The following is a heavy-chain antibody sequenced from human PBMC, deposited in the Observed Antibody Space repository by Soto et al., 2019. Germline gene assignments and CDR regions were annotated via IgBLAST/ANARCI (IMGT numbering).Heavy chain of an antibody. D-gene: IGHD3-9*01. CDR3: ARHGATYYDILTGYLPYYYYMDV. J-gene: IGHJ6*03. V-gene: IGHV5-51*01. CDR2: IYPGDSDT. Sequence: PRESLKISCKRSGYGFTSYGIGWVRQVPGKGLEWMGIIYPGDSDTRYSPSFQGQVTISADKSISTAYLQWSSLKASDTAMYYCARHGATYYDILTGYLPYYYYMDVWGKGTTVTVSS. CDR1: GYGFTSYG.